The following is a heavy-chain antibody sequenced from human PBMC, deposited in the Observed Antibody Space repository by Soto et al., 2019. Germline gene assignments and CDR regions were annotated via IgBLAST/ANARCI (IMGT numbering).Heavy chain of an antibody. Sequence: PGESLKISCKGSGDSFTSYWIGWVRQMPGKGLEWMGIIYPGDSDTRYSPSFQGQVTISADKSISTAYLQWGSLKASDTAMYYCARHGTDYGGNSSRDPYYYYYYGMDVWGQGTTVTVSS. CDR2: IYPGDSDT. J-gene: IGHJ6*02. CDR1: GDSFTSYW. V-gene: IGHV5-51*01. CDR3: ARHGTDYGGNSSRDPYYYYYYGMDV. D-gene: IGHD4-17*01.